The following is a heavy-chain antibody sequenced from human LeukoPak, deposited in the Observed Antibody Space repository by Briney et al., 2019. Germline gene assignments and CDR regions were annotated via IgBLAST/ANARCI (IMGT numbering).Heavy chain of an antibody. J-gene: IGHJ6*03. CDR1: GFRFSSYV. V-gene: IGHV3-23*01. CDR2: IDGSDGVS. Sequence: PGGSLRLSCAASGFRFSSYVMSWVRQAPGKGLEYVSSIDGSDGVSYYADSVKGRFTISRDNSKNTLFLQMNSLRAEDTAVYYCARGLTDYMDVWGKGTTVTVSS. CDR3: ARGLTDYMDV.